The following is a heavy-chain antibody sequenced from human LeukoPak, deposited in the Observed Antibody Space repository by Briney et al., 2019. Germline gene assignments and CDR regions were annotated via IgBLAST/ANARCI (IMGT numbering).Heavy chain of an antibody. V-gene: IGHV1-69*04. D-gene: IGHD3-3*01. CDR3: ASSTYYDFWSGPNYFDH. CDR1: GGTFSSYA. J-gene: IGHJ4*02. Sequence: ASVKVSCKASGGTFSSYAISWVRQAPGQGLEWMGRIIPILGIANYAQKFQGRVTITADKSTSTAYMELSSLRSEDTAVYYCASSTYYDFWSGPNYFDHWGQGTLVTVSS. CDR2: IIPILGIA.